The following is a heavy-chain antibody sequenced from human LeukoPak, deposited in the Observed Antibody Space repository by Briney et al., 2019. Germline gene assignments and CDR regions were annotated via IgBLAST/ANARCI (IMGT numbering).Heavy chain of an antibody. CDR1: GGSLGGYY. Sequence: SETLSLTCGVYGGSLGGYYWSWIRQPPGKGLEWIEEINRSGSTNYNPSLKSRVTISVDTSKNQFSLKLSSVTAADTAVYYCARQKWELLGGYYFDYWGQGTLVTVSS. CDR3: ARQKWELLGGYYFDY. V-gene: IGHV4-34*01. D-gene: IGHD1-26*01. CDR2: INRSGST. J-gene: IGHJ4*02.